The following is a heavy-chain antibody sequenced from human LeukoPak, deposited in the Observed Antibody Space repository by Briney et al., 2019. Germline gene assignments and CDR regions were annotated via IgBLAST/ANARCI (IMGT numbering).Heavy chain of an antibody. J-gene: IGHJ5*02. D-gene: IGHD3-3*01. CDR3: ASIIHHYYDFWSGYYGWFDP. CDR2: IIPIFGTA. V-gene: IGHV1-69*13. Sequence: SVKVSCKASGGTFSSYAISWVRQAPGQGLEWMGGIIPIFGTANYAQKFQGRVTITADESTSTAYMELSSLRSEDTAVYYCASIIHHYYDFWSGYYGWFDPWGQGTLVTVSS. CDR1: GGTFSSYA.